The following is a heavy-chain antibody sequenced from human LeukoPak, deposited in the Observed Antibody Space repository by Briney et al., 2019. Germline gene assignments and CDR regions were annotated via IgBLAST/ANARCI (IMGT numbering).Heavy chain of an antibody. V-gene: IGHV3-66*01. J-gene: IGHJ4*02. Sequence: GGSLRLSCAASGFTVSSNYMSWVRQAPGKGLEWVSVIYSGGSTYYADSVKGKFTISRDNSKNTLYLQMNSLRAEDTAVYYCAAREVDTAMVAYWGQGTLVTVSS. CDR1: GFTVSSNY. CDR2: IYSGGST. D-gene: IGHD5-18*01. CDR3: AAREVDTAMVAY.